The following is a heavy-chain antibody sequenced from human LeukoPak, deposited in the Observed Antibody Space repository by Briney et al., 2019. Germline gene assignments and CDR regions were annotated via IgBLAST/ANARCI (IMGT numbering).Heavy chain of an antibody. J-gene: IGHJ4*02. CDR2: ISGSDGST. Sequence: GGSLRLSCAASGFTFRSYAMSWVRQAPGKGLEWVSSISGSDGSTYYADSAKGRFTVSRDNSKNTLNLQMNSLSAEDTAVYYCAKDKLGTSSLPFDYWGQGTLVTVSS. CDR1: GFTFRSYA. CDR3: AKDKLGTSSLPFDY. V-gene: IGHV3-23*01. D-gene: IGHD7-27*01.